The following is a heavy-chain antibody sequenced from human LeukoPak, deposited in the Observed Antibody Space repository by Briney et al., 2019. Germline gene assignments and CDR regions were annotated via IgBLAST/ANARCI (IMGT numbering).Heavy chain of an antibody. CDR1: GGSFSGYY. CDR3: ARGRVTFYY. Sequence: SETLSLTCAVYGGSFSGYYWSWIRQPPGKGLEWIGEINHSGSTNYNPSLKSRVTISVDTSKNQFSLKLSSVAAADTAVYYCARGRVTFYYWGQGTLVTVSS. D-gene: IGHD2-21*02. J-gene: IGHJ4*02. CDR2: INHSGST. V-gene: IGHV4-34*01.